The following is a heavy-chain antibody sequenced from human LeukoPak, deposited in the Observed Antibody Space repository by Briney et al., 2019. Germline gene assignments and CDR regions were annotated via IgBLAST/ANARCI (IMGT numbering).Heavy chain of an antibody. CDR2: ISWNSGSI. D-gene: IGHD7-27*01. CDR3: AKVGTRLGYFDY. J-gene: IGHJ4*02. V-gene: IGHV3-9*01. CDR1: GFTFDDYA. Sequence: GGSLRLSCAASGFTFDDYAMHWVRHAPGKGLEWVSGISWNSGSIGYADSVKGRFTISGDNAKNSLYLQMNSLRAEDTALYYCAKVGTRLGYFDYWGQGTLVTVSS.